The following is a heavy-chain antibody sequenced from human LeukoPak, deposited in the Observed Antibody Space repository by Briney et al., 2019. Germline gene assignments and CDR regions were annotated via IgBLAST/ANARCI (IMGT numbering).Heavy chain of an antibody. CDR2: IYYSGST. V-gene: IGHV4-31*03. Sequence: ASQTLSLTCTVSGGSISSGGYYWSWIRQHPGQGLEWIGYIYYSGSTYYNPSLKSRVTISLDTSKNQFSLKLSSVTAADTAVYYCARDVAAAGTRYFDYGGQGTLVTVSS. CDR3: ARDVAAAGTRYFDY. J-gene: IGHJ4*02. CDR1: GGSISSGGYY. D-gene: IGHD6-13*01.